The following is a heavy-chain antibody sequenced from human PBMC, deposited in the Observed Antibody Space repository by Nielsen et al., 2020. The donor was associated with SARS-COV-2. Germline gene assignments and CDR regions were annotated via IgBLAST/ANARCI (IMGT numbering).Heavy chain of an antibody. V-gene: IGHV4-61*01. CDR3: VRIDMATISVDY. CDR1: GGSISTGSHY. J-gene: IGHJ4*02. CDR2: IFYRGNT. D-gene: IGHD5-24*01. Sequence: SETLSLTCIVSGGSISTGSHYWSWTRQPPGKGLEWIGYIFYRGNTNYNPSLKSRVTISVDTSKNQFSLKVNSVTAADTAVYYCVRIDMATISVDYWGRGTLVTVSS.